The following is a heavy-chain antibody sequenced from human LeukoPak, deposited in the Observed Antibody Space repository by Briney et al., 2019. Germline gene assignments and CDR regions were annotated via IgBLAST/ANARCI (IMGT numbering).Heavy chain of an antibody. CDR2: IKQDGSEK. CDR3: ARDKWEQLWFYGMDV. D-gene: IGHD5-18*01. CDR1: GFTFSSYW. J-gene: IGHJ6*02. V-gene: IGHV3-7*03. Sequence: GGSLRLSCAASGFTFSSYWMSWVRQAPGKGLEWVANIKQDGSEKYYADSVKGRFTISRDNAKNSLYLQMNSLRAEDTAVYYCARDKWEQLWFYGMDVWGQGTTVTVSS.